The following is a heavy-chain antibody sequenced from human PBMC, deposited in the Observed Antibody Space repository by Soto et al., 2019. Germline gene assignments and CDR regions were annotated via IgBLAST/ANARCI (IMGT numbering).Heavy chain of an antibody. J-gene: IGHJ4*02. D-gene: IGHD3-22*01. CDR2: VSAYNGQT. Sequence: ASVKVSCKASGYIFSNYGISWMRQVPGQGLEWMGWVSAYNGQTNYTQKFQGRVTMTTDTSTNTAYLELRSLRSDDTAVYYCAPPAPLSYYSYDRAPICAYWGQGTLVTVSS. CDR1: GYIFSNYG. CDR3: APPAPLSYYSYDRAPICAY. V-gene: IGHV1-18*01.